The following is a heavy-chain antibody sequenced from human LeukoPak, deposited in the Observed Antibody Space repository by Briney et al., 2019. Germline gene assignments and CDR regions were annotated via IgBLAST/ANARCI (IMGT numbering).Heavy chain of an antibody. V-gene: IGHV3-20*04. CDR2: VDWNGGIT. CDR3: ARDMSVVPSATGSPDWFDP. J-gene: IGHJ5*02. D-gene: IGHD2-2*01. CDR1: GFSFDDHG. Sequence: GGSLRLSCVTSGFSFDDHGMSWVRQAPGKGLEWVAGVDWNGGITGYADSVRGRFTISRDKAKKSLYLQMNSLGVDDTALYYCARDMSVVPSATGSPDWFDPWGQGTLVTVSS.